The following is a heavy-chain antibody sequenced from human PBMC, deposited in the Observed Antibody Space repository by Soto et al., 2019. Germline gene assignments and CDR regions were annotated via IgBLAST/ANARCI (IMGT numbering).Heavy chain of an antibody. V-gene: IGHV4-30-4*01. Sequence: PSETLSLTCTVSGDSISSGDYYWSWIRQPPGKGLEWIGYLYYSGSTYYNPSLKSRITTSVDTSKTHFSLNLRSVTAADTAVYYCARATTALHGFDIWGQGTMVTVSS. D-gene: IGHD1-26*01. CDR1: GDSISSGDYY. CDR2: LYYSGST. CDR3: ARATTALHGFDI. J-gene: IGHJ3*02.